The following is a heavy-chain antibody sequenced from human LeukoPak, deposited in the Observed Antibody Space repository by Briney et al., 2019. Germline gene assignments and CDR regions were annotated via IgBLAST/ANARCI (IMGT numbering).Heavy chain of an antibody. CDR3: ARDFSSKNWFDT. J-gene: IGHJ5*02. Sequence: RSETLSLTCTVLGGSITAYSWSWIRQPAGRGLEWIGRFYSSGSTDYNPSLKSRVTMSVDTSKNQVSLKLSSVTAADTAIYYCARDFSSKNWFDTWGQGTLVTVSS. CDR1: GGSITAYS. V-gene: IGHV4-4*07. CDR2: FYSSGST. D-gene: IGHD2/OR15-2a*01.